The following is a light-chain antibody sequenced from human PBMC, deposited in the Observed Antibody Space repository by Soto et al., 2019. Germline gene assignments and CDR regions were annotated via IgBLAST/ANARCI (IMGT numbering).Light chain of an antibody. CDR3: QQYRKWPRT. Sequence: EIVMTQSPATLSASPGERATLSCRASQSVRSNLAWYQQKPGQAPRLLIYDASSRATGIPDRFSGSGSGTDFTLTISSLQSEDYAVYYCQQYRKWPRTFGQGTRWIS. CDR1: QSVRSN. V-gene: IGKV3D-15*01. J-gene: IGKJ1*01. CDR2: DAS.